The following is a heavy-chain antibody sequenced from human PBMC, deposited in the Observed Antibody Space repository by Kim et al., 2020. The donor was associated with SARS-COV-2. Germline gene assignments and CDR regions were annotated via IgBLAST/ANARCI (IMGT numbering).Heavy chain of an antibody. CDR2: ISWNSGSI. CDR3: AKDSGGWYGHDAFDI. Sequence: GGSLRLSCAASGFTFDDYAMHWVRQAPGKGLEWVSGISWNSGSIGYADSVKGRFTISRDNAKNSLYLQMNSLRAEDTALYYCAKDSGGWYGHDAFDIWG. D-gene: IGHD6-19*01. J-gene: IGHJ3*02. CDR1: GFTFDDYA. V-gene: IGHV3-9*01.